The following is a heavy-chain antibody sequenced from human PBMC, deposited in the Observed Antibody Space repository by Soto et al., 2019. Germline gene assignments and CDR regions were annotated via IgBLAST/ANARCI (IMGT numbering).Heavy chain of an antibody. CDR3: ARDMHAGFTNYLDP. D-gene: IGHD4-4*01. Sequence: ASVKVSCKASGYTFTHHYIHWVRQAPGQGLDWVGVINPSGGRTNYAQKFQGRVTMTGDTSTRTVYMELSSLRSEDTAAYYCARDMHAGFTNYLDPCGQGTLVTVSS. CDR1: GYTFTHHY. J-gene: IGHJ5*02. CDR2: INPSGGRT. V-gene: IGHV1-46*01.